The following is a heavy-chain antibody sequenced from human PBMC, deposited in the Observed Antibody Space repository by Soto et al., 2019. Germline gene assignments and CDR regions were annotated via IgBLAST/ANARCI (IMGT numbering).Heavy chain of an antibody. V-gene: IGHV3-15*01. CDR2: IKSKTDGGTT. CDR1: GFTFSNAW. CDR3: TTADYGAYWYFDL. J-gene: IGHJ2*01. D-gene: IGHD3-16*01. Sequence: EVQLVESGGGLVKPGGSLRLSCAASGFTFSNAWMSWVRQAPGKGLEWVGRIKSKTDGGTTDYAAPVKGRFTISRDDSKNMLYLQMNSLKTEDTAVYYCTTADYGAYWYFDLWGRGTLVTVSS.